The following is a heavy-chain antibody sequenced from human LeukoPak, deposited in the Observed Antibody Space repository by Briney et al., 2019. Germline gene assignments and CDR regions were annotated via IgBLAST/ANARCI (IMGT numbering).Heavy chain of an antibody. CDR2: FFLKGST. J-gene: IGHJ4*02. Sequence: SETLSLTCTVSGGSISSSSYYWGWIRQPPGKGLEWIGSFFLKGSTYYNPSLKSRVTISVDTSKNQFSLKLSSVTAADTAVYYCASVSSRRTIDYWGQGTLVTVSS. D-gene: IGHD3-16*02. V-gene: IGHV4-39*07. CDR1: GGSISSSSYY. CDR3: ASVSSRRTIDY.